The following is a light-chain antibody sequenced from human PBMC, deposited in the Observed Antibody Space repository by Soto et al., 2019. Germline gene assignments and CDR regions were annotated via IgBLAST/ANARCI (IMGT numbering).Light chain of an antibody. V-gene: IGKV2-24*01. CDR3: MQATEFPYT. Sequence: DIVMDQAPLSSPVTLGQPASISCMSNQSLLHSDGDPYLTWLQQRPGQPPRLLIFNVSSRFSGVPERFSGSGAGTHFTLKISRVEAEDVATYYCMQATEFPYTFGQGTKLEVK. CDR2: NVS. CDR1: QSLLHSDGDPY. J-gene: IGKJ2*01.